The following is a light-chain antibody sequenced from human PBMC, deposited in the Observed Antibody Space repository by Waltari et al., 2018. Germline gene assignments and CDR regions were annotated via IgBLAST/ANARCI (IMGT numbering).Light chain of an antibody. CDR3: QTWGSGIVT. CDR2: LNSDGSP. J-gene: IGLJ2*01. V-gene: IGLV4-69*01. Sequence: QPVLTQSPSASASLGASVKLTCTLSTGHSDFAIAWHQQQPERGPRYLMKLNSDGSPTKGDEVPDRSSGSSSGAERYLIISSLQSEDEAAYYCQTWGSGIVTFGGGTQLTVL. CDR1: TGHSDFA.